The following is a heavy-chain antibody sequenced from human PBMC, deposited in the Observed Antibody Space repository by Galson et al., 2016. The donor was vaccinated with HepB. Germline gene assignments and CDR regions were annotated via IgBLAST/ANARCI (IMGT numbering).Heavy chain of an antibody. J-gene: IGHJ3*02. Sequence: SLRLSCAASGFTFSNYYMDWVRQAPGKGLEWVGRIRDKTYRYATEYAASVRDRFTISRDDSQNSLFMEMHRLTNEDTAVYYCVRRRPITATLEAFDTWGQGTVVTVSS. CDR1: GFTFSNYY. CDR2: IRDKTYRYAT. D-gene: IGHD1-14*01. CDR3: VRRRPITATLEAFDT. V-gene: IGHV3-72*01.